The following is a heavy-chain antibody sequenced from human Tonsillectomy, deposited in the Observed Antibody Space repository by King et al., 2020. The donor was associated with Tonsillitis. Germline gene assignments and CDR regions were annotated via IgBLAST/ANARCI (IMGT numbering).Heavy chain of an antibody. Sequence: VQLQQSGPGLVKPSQTLSLTCAISGDSVSSNSVAWNWIRQSPSRGLEWLGRTYYRSKWYNDYAVSVKSRITINPDTSKNQFSLHLNSVTPEDTAVYYWARVVIQGLGESSFHSGMDVWGQGTKVTVSS. CDR2: TYYRSKWYN. CDR1: GDSVSSNSVA. D-gene: IGHD3-16*02. J-gene: IGHJ6*02. CDR3: ARVVIQGLGESSFHSGMDV. V-gene: IGHV6-1*01.